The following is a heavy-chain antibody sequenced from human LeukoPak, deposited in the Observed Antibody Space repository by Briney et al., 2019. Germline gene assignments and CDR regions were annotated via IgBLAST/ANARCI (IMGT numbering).Heavy chain of an antibody. D-gene: IGHD2-8*01. V-gene: IGHV4-39*07. CDR2: IYYTGSS. Sequence: SETLSLTCTVSGGSISSSDYYWGWIRQPPGKGLEWIGNIYYTGSSSYNSSLKSRVTISVDTSKNQFSLQLSSVTAADTAVYYCARENYCTNGVCWAFDPWGQGTLVTVSS. CDR3: ARENYCTNGVCWAFDP. CDR1: GGSISSSDYY. J-gene: IGHJ5*02.